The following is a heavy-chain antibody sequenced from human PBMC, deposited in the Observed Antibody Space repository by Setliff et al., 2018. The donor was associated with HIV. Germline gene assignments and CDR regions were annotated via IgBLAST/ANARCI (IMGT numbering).Heavy chain of an antibody. Sequence: SETLSLTCTSSGDSISGSYWSWIRQPAGKGLEWIGRLHTSGTTKYNPSLKSRVTISVDTSKNQFSLKLSSVTAADTAVYYCASEAWTSYRSSSGYYYYYMDVWGKGTTVTVSS. CDR2: LHTSGTT. D-gene: IGHD6-6*01. J-gene: IGHJ6*03. CDR1: GDSISGSY. V-gene: IGHV4-4*07. CDR3: ASEAWTSYRSSSGYYYYYMDV.